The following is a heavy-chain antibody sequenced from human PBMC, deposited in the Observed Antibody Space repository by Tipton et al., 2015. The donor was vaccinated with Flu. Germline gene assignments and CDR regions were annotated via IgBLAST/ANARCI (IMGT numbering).Heavy chain of an antibody. V-gene: IGHV4-38-2*02. J-gene: IGHJ4*02. Sequence: TLSLTCTVSGYSISSGFYWGWIRQPPGKGLEWIGNIYHSGSTFYNPSLKSRVTISVDTPKNQFSLKLSSVTAADTAMYYCARGDGYNCDYWGQGTLVTVSS. CDR3: ARGDGYNCDY. CDR1: GYSISSGFY. D-gene: IGHD5-24*01. CDR2: IYHSGST.